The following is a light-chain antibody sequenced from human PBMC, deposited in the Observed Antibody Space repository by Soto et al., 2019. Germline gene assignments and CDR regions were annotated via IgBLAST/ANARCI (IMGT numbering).Light chain of an antibody. CDR2: EGG. CDR1: SSDVGSYNL. V-gene: IGLV2-23*01. CDR3: CSFAPRSTLI. J-gene: IGLJ2*01. Sequence: QSALTQPASVSGSPGQSITISCTGTSSDVGSYNLVSWYQQHPGKAPKLMIYEGGKRPSGASNRFYGSKSGNTASLTISGLPAEDEGDYYCCSFAPRSTLIFGGGTKLTVL.